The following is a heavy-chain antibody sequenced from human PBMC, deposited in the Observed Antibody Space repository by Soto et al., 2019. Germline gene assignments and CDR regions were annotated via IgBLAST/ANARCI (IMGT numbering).Heavy chain of an antibody. J-gene: IGHJ4*02. D-gene: IGHD2-15*01. CDR1: GFTFSSYA. V-gene: IGHV3-23*01. Sequence: GGSLRLSCAASGFTFSSYAMNWLRQAPGKGLEWVSTISANGDSTYYADSVEGRLTISRDNSKDTLYLQMNSLRAEDTALYYCAARGSGDSCRGCYFDYWGQGS. CDR3: AARGSGDSCRGCYFDY. CDR2: ISANGDST.